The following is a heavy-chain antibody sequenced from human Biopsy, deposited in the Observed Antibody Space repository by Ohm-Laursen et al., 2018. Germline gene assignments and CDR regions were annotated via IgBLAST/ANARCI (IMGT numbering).Heavy chain of an antibody. D-gene: IGHD4-17*01. Sequence: GSRRLSCAAVGFTFSSYAMTWFRQAPGKGLEWVSTISGNSDIIYDTDSVKGRFTISRDNSKNTLYLQMNSLRADDTAVYYCALAAAQTVTHFDYWGQGTLVTVSS. V-gene: IGHV3-23*01. J-gene: IGHJ4*02. CDR3: ALAAAQTVTHFDY. CDR2: ISGNSDII. CDR1: GFTFSSYA.